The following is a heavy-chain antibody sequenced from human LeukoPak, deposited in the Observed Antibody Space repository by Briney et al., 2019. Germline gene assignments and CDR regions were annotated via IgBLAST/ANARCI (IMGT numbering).Heavy chain of an antibody. CDR2: ISSSGGST. Sequence: GGSLRLSCAASGFTFSSYGMHWVRQAPGKGLEWVSGISSSGGSTYYADSVKGRFTISRDNSKNTLYLQMNSLRAEDTAVYYCAKKVAAGFYYFDYWGQGTLVTVSS. V-gene: IGHV3-23*01. CDR1: GFTFSSYG. CDR3: AKKVAAGFYYFDY. J-gene: IGHJ4*02. D-gene: IGHD6-13*01.